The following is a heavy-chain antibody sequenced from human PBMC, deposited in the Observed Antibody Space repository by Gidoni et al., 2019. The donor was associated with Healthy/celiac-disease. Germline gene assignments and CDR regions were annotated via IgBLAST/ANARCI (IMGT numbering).Heavy chain of an antibody. Sequence: QVQLVESGGGVVQPGRSLRLSCAASGFTFSSYAMHWVRQAPGKGLEWVAVISYDGSNKYYADSVKGRFTISRDNSKNTLYLQMNSLRAEDTAVYYCARGFSSSWSLNNYYYYGMDVWGQGTTVTVSS. CDR2: ISYDGSNK. CDR3: ARGFSSSWSLNNYYYYGMDV. CDR1: GFTFSSYA. V-gene: IGHV3-30-3*01. D-gene: IGHD6-13*01. J-gene: IGHJ6*02.